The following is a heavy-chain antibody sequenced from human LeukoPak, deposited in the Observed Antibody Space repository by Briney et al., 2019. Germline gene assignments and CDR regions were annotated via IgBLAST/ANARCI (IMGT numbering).Heavy chain of an antibody. J-gene: IGHJ4*02. D-gene: IGHD3-22*01. V-gene: IGHV3-21*01. CDR3: ARDYGTTMIVEPGR. CDR1: GFTFSNSD. Sequence: GGSLRLSCATSGFTFSNSDMNWVRQAPGKGLEWVSSISSSSSYIYYADSVKGRFTISRDNAKNSLYLQMNSLRAEDTAVYYCARDYGTTMIVEPGRWGQGTLVTVSS. CDR2: ISSSSSYI.